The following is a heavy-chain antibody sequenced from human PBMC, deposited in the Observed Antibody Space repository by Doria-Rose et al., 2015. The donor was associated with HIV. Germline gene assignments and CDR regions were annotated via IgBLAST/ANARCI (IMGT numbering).Heavy chain of an antibody. J-gene: IGHJ4*02. CDR1: GVSLSSPGMG. Sequence: QITLNESGPVLVKPTETLTLTCTVSGVSLSSPGMGVSWIRQPPGKALEWLANIFTYDERSYKTSLKSRLTISKGTSNSQVVLTMTDMDPVDTATYYCARIKSSRWYHKYYFDFWGQGTLVIVSA. V-gene: IGHV2-26*01. CDR3: ARIKSSRWYHKYYFDF. CDR2: IFTYDER. D-gene: IGHD6-13*01.